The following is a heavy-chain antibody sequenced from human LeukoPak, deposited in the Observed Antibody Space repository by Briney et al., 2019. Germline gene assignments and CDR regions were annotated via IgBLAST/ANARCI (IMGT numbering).Heavy chain of an antibody. CDR2: ISSSGSTI. J-gene: IGHJ3*02. V-gene: IGHV3-48*03. D-gene: IGHD6-13*01. CDR3: AKIAGYSSSWYPPPNAFDI. Sequence: GGSLRLSCAASGFTFSSYEMNWVRQAPGKGLEWVSYISSSGSTIYYADSVKGRFTISRDNSKNTLYLQMNSLRAEDTAVYYCAKIAGYSSSWYPPPNAFDIWGQGTMVTVSS. CDR1: GFTFSSYE.